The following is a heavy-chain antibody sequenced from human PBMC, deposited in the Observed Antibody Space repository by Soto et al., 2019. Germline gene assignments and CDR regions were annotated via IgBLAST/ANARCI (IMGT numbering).Heavy chain of an antibody. J-gene: IGHJ6*02. CDR2: MNPNSANT. D-gene: IGHD3-10*01. CDR3: AREGFRGMDV. Sequence: QVQLVQSGAEVKKPGASVKVSCKASGYTFTSYDINWVRQATGQGLEWMGGMNPNSANTGYAQKLEGRGTMTRNTSISSADREQSSLRSEDTAVDYCAREGFRGMDVGGQWTTVTVSS. CDR1: GYTFTSYD. V-gene: IGHV1-8*01.